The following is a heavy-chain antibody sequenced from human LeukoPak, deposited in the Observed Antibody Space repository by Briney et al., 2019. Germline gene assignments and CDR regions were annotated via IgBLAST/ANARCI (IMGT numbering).Heavy chain of an antibody. D-gene: IGHD6-6*01. CDR1: GYTFTNSY. V-gene: IGHV1-2*02. J-gene: IGHJ4*02. CDR2: INPNSGGT. Sequence: GASVKVSCKASGYTFTNSYMHWVRQAPGQGLEWMGWINPNSGGTNYAQKFQGRVTMTRDTSISTAYMELSRLRSDDTAVYYCARGKIAARPAPDYWGQGTLVTVSS. CDR3: ARGKIAARPAPDY.